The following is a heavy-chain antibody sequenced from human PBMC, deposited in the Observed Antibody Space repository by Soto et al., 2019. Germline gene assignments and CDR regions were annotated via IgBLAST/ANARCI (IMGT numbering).Heavy chain of an antibody. CDR2: IYDNGRT. Sequence: WTWIRQPPGKGLEWIGSIYDNGRTNDNPSLKSRVDISSDTSKNQFSLKLRSVTAADTAVYYRARGPGPPDFWGRGTLVTVSS. J-gene: IGHJ4*01. V-gene: IGHV4-59*01. CDR3: ARGPGPPDF.